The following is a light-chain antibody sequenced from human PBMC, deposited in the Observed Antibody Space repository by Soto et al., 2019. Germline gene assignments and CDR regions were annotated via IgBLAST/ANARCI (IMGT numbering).Light chain of an antibody. V-gene: IGKV1-5*01. CDR3: QQYNSYPLT. CDR1: QSISSW. Sequence: EIQMTQSPSTLSASVGDRFTITCLASQSISSWLAWYQQKPGKAPKLLIYDAYSLESGVPSRFSGSGSGTEFTLTISSLQPDDFATYYCQQYNSYPLTFGEGTQVDIK. CDR2: DAY. J-gene: IGKJ4*01.